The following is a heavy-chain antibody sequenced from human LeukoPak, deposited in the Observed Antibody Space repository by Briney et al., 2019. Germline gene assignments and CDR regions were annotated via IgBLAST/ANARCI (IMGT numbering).Heavy chain of an antibody. Sequence: GSVKVSCKASGYTFTGYYMHWVRQAPGQGLEWMGWINPNSGGTNYAQKFQGRVTMTRDTSISTAYMELSRLRSDDTAVYYCARVAYSSSWYRWFDPWGQGTLVTVSS. J-gene: IGHJ5*02. CDR1: GYTFTGYY. D-gene: IGHD6-13*01. V-gene: IGHV1-2*02. CDR3: ARVAYSSSWYRWFDP. CDR2: INPNSGGT.